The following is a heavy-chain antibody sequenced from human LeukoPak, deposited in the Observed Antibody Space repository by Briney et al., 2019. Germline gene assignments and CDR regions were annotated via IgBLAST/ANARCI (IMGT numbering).Heavy chain of an antibody. J-gene: IGHJ4*02. CDR2: IYTSGST. Sequence: PSETLSLTCTVSGGSISSYYWSWIRQPAGKGLEWIGRIYTSGSTNYNPSLKSRVTMSVDTSKNEFSLKLSSVTAADTAVYYCARDTVTYYYDSSGYQYYFNYWGQGTLVTVSS. CDR3: ARDTVTYYYDSSGYQYYFNY. D-gene: IGHD3-22*01. CDR1: GGSISSYY. V-gene: IGHV4-4*07.